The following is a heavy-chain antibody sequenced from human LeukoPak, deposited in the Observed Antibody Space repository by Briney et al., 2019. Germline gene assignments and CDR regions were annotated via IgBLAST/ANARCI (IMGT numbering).Heavy chain of an antibody. CDR1: GFTFRNYA. J-gene: IGHJ4*02. D-gene: IGHD3-22*01. CDR2: VSYDGIDT. CDR3: ARDTHDSSGYYYSYYFDY. V-gene: IGHV3-30-3*01. Sequence: GGSLRLSCAASGFTFRNYAMHWLRQAPGKGLGWVAVVSYDGIDTYYADSVKGRFTISRDNSKNTLYLQMNSLRAADTAVYYCARDTHDSSGYYYSYYFDYWGQGTLVTVSS.